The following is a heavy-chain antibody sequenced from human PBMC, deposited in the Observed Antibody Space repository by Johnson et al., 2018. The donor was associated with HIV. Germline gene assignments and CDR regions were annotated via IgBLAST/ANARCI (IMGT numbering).Heavy chain of an antibody. J-gene: IGHJ3*02. CDR2: SRNKANSYTT. CDR3: AQEPEGWAFDI. D-gene: IGHD1-26*01. Sequence: VQLVESGGGLVQPGGSLRLSCAASGFTFSDHYMDWVRQAPGKGLEWVGRSRNKANSYTTEYAASVKGRFTISRDDSKNSLYLQMNSLKTEDTAVYYCAQEPEGWAFDIWGQGTMVTVSS. V-gene: IGHV3-72*01. CDR1: GFTFSDHY.